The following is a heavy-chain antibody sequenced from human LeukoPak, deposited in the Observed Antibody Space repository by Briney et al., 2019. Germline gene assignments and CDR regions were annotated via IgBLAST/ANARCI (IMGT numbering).Heavy chain of an antibody. D-gene: IGHD4-17*01. CDR3: ARSNNDGDYLGVGFDY. CDR2: IKQDGSEK. CDR1: GFTFSSYW. Sequence: GGSLRLSCAASGFTFSSYWMSWVRQAPGKGLEWVANIKQDGSEKYYVDSVKGRFTISRDNAKSSLYLEMNSLRAEDTAVYYCARSNNDGDYLGVGFDYWGQGTLVTVSS. J-gene: IGHJ4*02. V-gene: IGHV3-7*03.